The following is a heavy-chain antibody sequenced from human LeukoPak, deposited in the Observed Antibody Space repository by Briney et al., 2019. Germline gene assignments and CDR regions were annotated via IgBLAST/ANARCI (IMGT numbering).Heavy chain of an antibody. V-gene: IGHV4-30-4*08. D-gene: IGHD6-13*01. CDR1: GGSIRSGDYN. J-gene: IGHJ5*02. Sequence: SQTLSLTCTVSGGSIRSGDYNWSWIRQPPGKGLEWIGYIYYSGSTYYNPSLKSRVTISVDTSKNQFSLKLSSVTAADTAVYYCARPRIAAAGTGDWFDPWGQGTLVTVSS. CDR3: ARPRIAAAGTGDWFDP. CDR2: IYYSGST.